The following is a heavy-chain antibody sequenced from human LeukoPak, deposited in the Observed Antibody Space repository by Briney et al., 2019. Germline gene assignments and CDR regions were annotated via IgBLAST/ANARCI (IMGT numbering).Heavy chain of an antibody. CDR1: GGSISNNY. CDR2: VSYAGYS. CDR3: ARGKEVITMLRGLKPGYYFDY. D-gene: IGHD3-10*01. V-gene: IGHV4-59*01. J-gene: IGHJ4*02. Sequence: SETLSLTCTVSGGSISNNYWTWIRQSPGKGLEWIGYVSYAGYSNYSPSLKSRVTISVDTSKNQFSLKLSSVTAADTAVYYCARGKEVITMLRGLKPGYYFDYWGQGTLVTVSS.